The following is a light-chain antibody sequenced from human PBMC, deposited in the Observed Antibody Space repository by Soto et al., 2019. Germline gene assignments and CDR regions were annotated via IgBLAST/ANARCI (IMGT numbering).Light chain of an antibody. J-gene: IGKJ2*01. Sequence: EIVMTQSPATLSVSPGERVTLSCRASQSVSSSLAWYQQKPGQAPRLLIYGASTRATGIPDRFSGTGSGTDFTLTISRLEPEDFAVYYCQQYGGSPYTFGQGTKLEIK. CDR1: QSVSSS. V-gene: IGKV3-20*01. CDR2: GAS. CDR3: QQYGGSPYT.